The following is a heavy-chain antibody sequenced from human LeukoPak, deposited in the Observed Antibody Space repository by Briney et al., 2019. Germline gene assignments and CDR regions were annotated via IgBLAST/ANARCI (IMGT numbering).Heavy chain of an antibody. Sequence: GGSLRLSCAASGFTFSSYAMHWVRQAPGKGLEWVAVISYDGSNKYYADSVKGRFTISRDNSKNTLYLQMNSLRAEDTAVYYCAKTTVTTPLNPFDYWGQGTLVTVSS. D-gene: IGHD4-11*01. J-gene: IGHJ4*02. CDR2: ISYDGSNK. CDR3: AKTTVTTPLNPFDY. CDR1: GFTFSSYA. V-gene: IGHV3-30-3*02.